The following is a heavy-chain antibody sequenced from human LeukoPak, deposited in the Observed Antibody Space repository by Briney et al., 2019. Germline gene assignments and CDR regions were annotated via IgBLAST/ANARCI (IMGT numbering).Heavy chain of an antibody. CDR2: ISGSGGST. J-gene: IGHJ3*02. V-gene: IGHV3-23*01. Sequence: PGGSLRLSCAASGFTFSTYAMSWVRQAPGKGLEWVSAISGSGGSTYYADSVKGRFTISRDNSKNTLYLQMNSLRAEDTPVYYCAKDVYYYGSGSYYDAFDIWGQGTMVTVSS. D-gene: IGHD3-10*01. CDR1: GFTFSTYA. CDR3: AKDVYYYGSGSYYDAFDI.